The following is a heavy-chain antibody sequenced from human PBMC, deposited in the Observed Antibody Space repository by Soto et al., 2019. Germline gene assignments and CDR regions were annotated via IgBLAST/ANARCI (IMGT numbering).Heavy chain of an antibody. Sequence: QVQLVQSGAEVKKPGSSVKVSCKASGGTFSNYALDWVRQAPGQGLEWMGGIIPIFGTVRHAQNFQGRVTITADESTATAYMELSSLRYEDTAMYYCATGGERDYYAHSGWRWDQGTLVTVSS. CDR2: IIPIFGTV. CDR3: ATGGERDYYAHSGWR. D-gene: IGHD3-22*01. J-gene: IGHJ1*01. CDR1: GGTFSNYA. V-gene: IGHV1-69*12.